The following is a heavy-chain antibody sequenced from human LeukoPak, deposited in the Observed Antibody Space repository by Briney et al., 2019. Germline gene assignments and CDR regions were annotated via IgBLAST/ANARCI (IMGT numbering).Heavy chain of an antibody. D-gene: IGHD5-18*01. CDR3: AKFPRADTAVSSY. Sequence: GGSLRLSCAASGFPFSSYGMHWVRQAPGKGLEWVAVISYDGSNKYYADSVKGRFTISRDNSKNTLYLQMNSLRAEDTAVYYCAKFPRADTAVSSYWGQGTLVTVSS. V-gene: IGHV3-30*18. J-gene: IGHJ4*02. CDR2: ISYDGSNK. CDR1: GFPFSSYG.